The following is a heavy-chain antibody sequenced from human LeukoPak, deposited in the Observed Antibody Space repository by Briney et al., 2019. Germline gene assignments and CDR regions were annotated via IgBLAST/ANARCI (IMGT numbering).Heavy chain of an antibody. CDR2: ISSSSSYI. CDR1: GFTFSSYS. D-gene: IGHD2-21*02. Sequence: GGSLRLSCAASGFTFSSYSMNWVRQAPRKGLEWVSSISSSSSYIYYADSVKGRFTISRDNAKNSLYLQMNSLRAEDTAVYYCAREEVTAIPAYWGQGTLVTVSS. J-gene: IGHJ4*02. CDR3: AREEVTAIPAY. V-gene: IGHV3-21*01.